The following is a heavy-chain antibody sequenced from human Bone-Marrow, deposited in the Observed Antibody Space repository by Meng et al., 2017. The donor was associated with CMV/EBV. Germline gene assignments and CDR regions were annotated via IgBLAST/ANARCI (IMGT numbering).Heavy chain of an antibody. Sequence: GESLKISCAASGFTFSSYSLNWVRQSPGKGLEWVSSISGSNRYINYAESVRGRFTVSRDNAKNSLSLQMNSLRGDDTAVYYCTRVDCSGPSCHLRPFDIWGQGTMVTGSS. CDR1: GFTFSSYS. CDR3: TRVDCSGPSCHLRPFDI. J-gene: IGHJ3*02. CDR2: ISGSNRYI. V-gene: IGHV3-21*06. D-gene: IGHD2-2*01.